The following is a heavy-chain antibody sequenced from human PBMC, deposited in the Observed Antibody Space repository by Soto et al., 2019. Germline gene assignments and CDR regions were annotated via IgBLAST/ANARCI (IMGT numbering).Heavy chain of an antibody. CDR3: AKGPDYYDSSGYYLLH. D-gene: IGHD3-22*01. CDR2: ISGSGGST. Sequence: PGGSLRLSCAASVFTFSSYAMIWVRQAPGKGLEWVSAISGSGGSTYYADSAKGRFTISRDNAKNSLYLQMNSLRAEDTALYYCAKGPDYYDSSGYYLLHWGQGTLVTVSS. V-gene: IGHV3-23*01. CDR1: VFTFSSYA. J-gene: IGHJ4*02.